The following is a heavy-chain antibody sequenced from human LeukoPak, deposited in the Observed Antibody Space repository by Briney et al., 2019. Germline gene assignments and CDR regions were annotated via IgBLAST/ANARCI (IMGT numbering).Heavy chain of an antibody. CDR2: MNPNSGNT. CDR1: GYTFTSYD. V-gene: IGHV1-8*01. J-gene: IGHJ4*02. D-gene: IGHD1-26*01. Sequence: GASVKVSCKASGYTFTSYDINWVRQATGQGLEWMGWMNPNSGNTGYAQKFQGRVTMTRDTSISTAYMELSTLKASDTAMYYCARRGVVGATDYWGQGTLVTVSS. CDR3: ARRGVVGATDY.